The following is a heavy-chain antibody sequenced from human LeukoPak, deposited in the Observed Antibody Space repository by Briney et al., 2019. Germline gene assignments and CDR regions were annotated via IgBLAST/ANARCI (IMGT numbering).Heavy chain of an antibody. CDR2: IYTSGST. CDR3: ARARYGGRFDY. V-gene: IGHV4-61*02. J-gene: IGHJ4*02. D-gene: IGHD4-17*01. Sequence: SETLSLTCTVSGGSISSGSYYWSWIRQPAGKVLEWIGRIYTSGSTNYNPSLKSRVTISVDTSKNQFSLKLSSVTAADTAVYYCARARYGGRFDYWGQGTLVTVSS. CDR1: GGSISSGSYY.